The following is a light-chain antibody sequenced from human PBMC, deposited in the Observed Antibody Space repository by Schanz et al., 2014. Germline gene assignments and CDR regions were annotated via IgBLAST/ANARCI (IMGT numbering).Light chain of an antibody. J-gene: IGKJ2*01. CDR2: AAS. V-gene: IGKV1-39*01. CDR1: QTISNF. Sequence: DIQMTQSPSSLSASVGDRVTITCRASQTISNFLNWYQHAPGKAPKLLIYAASTLQSGVPSRFSGSGSGTDFTLTISSLQPEDFATYYCQQSYSTPPYTFGQGTKLEIK. CDR3: QQSYSTPPYT.